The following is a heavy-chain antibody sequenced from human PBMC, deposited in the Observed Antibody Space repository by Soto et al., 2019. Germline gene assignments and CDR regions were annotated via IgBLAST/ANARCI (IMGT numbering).Heavy chain of an antibody. V-gene: IGHV1-3*01. D-gene: IGHD2-15*01. CDR1: GYTFTSYA. CDR3: AGALGVVTDDN. J-gene: IGHJ4*02. Sequence: QVQLVQSGAEVKKPGASVKVSCKASGYTFTSYAMHWVRQAPGQRLEWMGWINAGNGNTKYSQKFQGRVTITRDTTASTAYKELGSLRTEDTAVYYCAGALGVVTDDNRGQGTLVTVSS. CDR2: INAGNGNT.